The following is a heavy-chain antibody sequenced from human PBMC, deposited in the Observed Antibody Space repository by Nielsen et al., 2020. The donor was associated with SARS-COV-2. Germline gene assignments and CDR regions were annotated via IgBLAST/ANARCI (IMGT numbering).Heavy chain of an antibody. J-gene: IGHJ4*02. D-gene: IGHD3-22*01. Sequence: GESLKISCKGSGYSFTSYWIGWVRQMPGKGLEWMGIIYPGDSDTRYSPSFQGQVTISADKSISTAYLQWSSLRAEDTAIYYCARDRDVDYFDSWGQGTLVTVSS. CDR1: GYSFTSYW. V-gene: IGHV5-51*01. CDR2: IYPGDSDT. CDR3: ARDRDVDYFDS.